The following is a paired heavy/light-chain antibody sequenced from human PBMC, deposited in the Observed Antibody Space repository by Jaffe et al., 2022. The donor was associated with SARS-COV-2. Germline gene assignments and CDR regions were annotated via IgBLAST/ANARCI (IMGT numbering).Light chain of an antibody. CDR2: AAS. CDR3: QQLNSYPRGT. CDR1: QGISSY. J-gene: IGKJ1*01. V-gene: IGKV1-9*01. Sequence: DIQLTQSPSFLSASVGDRVTITCRASQGISSYLAWYQQKPGKAPKLLIYAASTLQSGVPSRFSGSGSGTEFTLTISSLQPEDFATYYCQQLNSYPRGTFGQGTKVEIK.
Heavy chain of an antibody. CDR2: INHSGST. CDR1: GGSFSGYY. Sequence: QVQLQQWGAGLLKPSETLSLTCAVYGGSFSGYYWSWIRQPPGKGLEWIGEINHSGSTNYNPSLKSRVTISVDTSKNQFSLKLSSVTAADTAVYYCARGLSSYSYGWVLVVWFDPWGQGTLVTVSS. D-gene: IGHD5-18*01. V-gene: IGHV4-34*01. J-gene: IGHJ5*02. CDR3: ARGLSSYSYGWVLVVWFDP.